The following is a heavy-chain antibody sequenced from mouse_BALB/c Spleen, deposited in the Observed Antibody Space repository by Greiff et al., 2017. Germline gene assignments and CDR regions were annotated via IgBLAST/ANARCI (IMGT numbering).Heavy chain of an antibody. V-gene: IGHV1-4*01. CDR3: ARSIYYDYSYYAMDY. D-gene: IGHD2-4*01. CDR1: GYTFTSYT. CDR2: INPSSGYT. Sequence: QVQLKESGAELARPGASVRMSCKASGYTFTSYTMHWVKQRPGQGLEWIGYINPSSGYTNYNQKFKDKATLTADKSSSTAYMQLSSLTSEDSAVYYCARSIYYDYSYYAMDYWGQGTSVTVSS. J-gene: IGHJ4*01.